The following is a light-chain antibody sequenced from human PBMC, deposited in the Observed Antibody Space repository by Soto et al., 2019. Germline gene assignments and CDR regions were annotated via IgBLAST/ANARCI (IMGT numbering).Light chain of an antibody. CDR2: VNN. CDR3: SSYAGSNNFVV. V-gene: IGLV1-40*01. J-gene: IGLJ2*01. Sequence: QSVLTQPPSVSGAPGQRVTISCTGSSSNIGAGYGVHWYQQLPGTAPKLLIHVNNNRPSGVPDRFSGSKSGASASLAITGLQAEDEADYYCSSYAGSNNFVVFGGGTKLTVL. CDR1: SSNIGAGYG.